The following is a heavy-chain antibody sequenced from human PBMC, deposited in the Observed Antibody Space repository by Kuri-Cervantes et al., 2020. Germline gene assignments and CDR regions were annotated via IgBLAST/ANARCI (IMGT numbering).Heavy chain of an antibody. D-gene: IGHD3-22*01. CDR2: IYSGGTT. CDR3: ARDLEAYDSSGYYGGGMDV. Sequence: ETLSLTCAASGFTVSSNYMSWVRQAPGKGLEWVSVIYSGGTTYYADSVKGRFTISRDNSKNTLYLQMNSLRAEDTAVYYCARDLEAYDSSGYYGGGMDVWGQGTTVTVSS. J-gene: IGHJ6*02. V-gene: IGHV3-66*02. CDR1: GFTVSSNY.